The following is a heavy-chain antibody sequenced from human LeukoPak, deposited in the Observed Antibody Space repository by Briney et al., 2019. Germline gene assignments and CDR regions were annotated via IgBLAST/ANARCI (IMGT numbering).Heavy chain of an antibody. CDR1: GGTFSSYA. CDR3: VARDGYNYDPLYYGMDV. V-gene: IGHV1-69*13. D-gene: IGHD5-24*01. CDR2: IIPIFGTA. J-gene: IGHJ6*02. Sequence: SVKVSCKASGGTFSSYAISWVRQAPGQGLEWMGGIIPIFGTANYAQKFQGRVTIAADESTSTAYMELSSLRSEDTAVYYCVARDGYNYDPLYYGMDVWGQGTTVTVSS.